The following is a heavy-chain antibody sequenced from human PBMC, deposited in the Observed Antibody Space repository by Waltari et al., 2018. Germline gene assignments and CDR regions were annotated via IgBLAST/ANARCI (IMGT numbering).Heavy chain of an antibody. J-gene: IGHJ6*03. CDR3: ARGLLSGTTDYFYHYMDV. CDR1: GDTFDFNRFA. Sequence: QVELVQSGAEVKKPGSSVKVSCKVSGDTFDFNRFAMTWVRQAPGQGLEWRGGIVPVVGSATYARKFQGRVTITADESTNTAYMELSSLRSEDTALYYCARGLLSGTTDYFYHYMDVWGKGTTVTISS. D-gene: IGHD1-7*01. CDR2: IVPVVGSA. V-gene: IGHV1-69*12.